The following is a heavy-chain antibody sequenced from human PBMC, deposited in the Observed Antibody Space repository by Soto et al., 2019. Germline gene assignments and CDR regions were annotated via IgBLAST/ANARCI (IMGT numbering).Heavy chain of an antibody. CDR1: GFSFTSYG. J-gene: IGHJ4*02. V-gene: IGHV3-30*03. CDR3: AAGLYFFDY. Sequence: QVQLVESGGGGVQPGRSLTLSCAASGFSFTSYGMHWVRQAPGKGLDWVALISSDGSNKYYPDSVKGRFTISRDNSKNTLYLQMNSLRSEDTAVYYCAAGLYFFDYCGQGTLVTVSS. CDR2: ISSDGSNK. D-gene: IGHD6-13*01.